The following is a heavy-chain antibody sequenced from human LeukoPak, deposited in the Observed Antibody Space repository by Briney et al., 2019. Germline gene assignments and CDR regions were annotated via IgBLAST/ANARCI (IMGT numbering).Heavy chain of an antibody. CDR2: ISDNGGST. J-gene: IGHJ3*01. CDR1: GFTFSSYS. Sequence: GGSLRLSCAASGFTFSSYSINWVRQAPGKGLEYVSAISDNGGSTYYANSVKGRFTISRDNSKNTLYLQMGSLRPEDMAVYYCARGANVIRYFDWLRGDLWGQGTMVTVSS. D-gene: IGHD3-9*01. V-gene: IGHV3-64*01. CDR3: ARGANVIRYFDWLRGDL.